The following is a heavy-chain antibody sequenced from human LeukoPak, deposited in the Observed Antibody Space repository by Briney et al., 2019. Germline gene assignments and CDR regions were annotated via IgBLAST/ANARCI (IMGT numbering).Heavy chain of an antibody. Sequence: EASVKVSCKASGYTFTSYGISWVQQAPGQGLEWMGWISAYNGNTNYAQKLQGRVTMTTDTSTSTAYMELRSLRSDDTAVYYCARDIAAAGFDYWGQGTLVTVSS. V-gene: IGHV1-18*01. CDR2: ISAYNGNT. J-gene: IGHJ4*02. CDR1: GYTFTSYG. CDR3: ARDIAAAGFDY. D-gene: IGHD6-13*01.